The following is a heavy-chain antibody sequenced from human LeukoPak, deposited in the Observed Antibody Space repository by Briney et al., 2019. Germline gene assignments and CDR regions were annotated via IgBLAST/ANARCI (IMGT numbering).Heavy chain of an antibody. J-gene: IGHJ4*02. Sequence: QPGGSLTLSCALSGFTLSSYAMSWVRQAPGKGMEWVSDIRNTRATTYDADSVKCRFTISRDNSRSTLYLQMNSLRAEDTALYYCAKDTSIGRYCTNGVCSPFDYWGRGTLVTVSS. V-gene: IGHV3-23*01. CDR1: GFTLSSYA. CDR2: IRNTRATT. D-gene: IGHD2-8*01. CDR3: AKDTSIGRYCTNGVCSPFDY.